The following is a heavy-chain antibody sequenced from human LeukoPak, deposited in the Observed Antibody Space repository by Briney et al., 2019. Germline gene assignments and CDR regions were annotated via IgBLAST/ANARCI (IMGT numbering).Heavy chain of an antibody. CDR1: GFTFSDYY. CDR3: ARTAYTDEGMDV. D-gene: IGHD2-21*02. Sequence: GGSLRLSCAASGFTFSDYYMSWIRQAPGKGPEWVANINPDGSEKKYVESVKGRFTISRDNAKNSLYLQMNSLRVEETAVYYCARTAYTDEGMDVWGKGTTVTVSS. J-gene: IGHJ6*03. CDR2: INPDGSEK. V-gene: IGHV3-7*01.